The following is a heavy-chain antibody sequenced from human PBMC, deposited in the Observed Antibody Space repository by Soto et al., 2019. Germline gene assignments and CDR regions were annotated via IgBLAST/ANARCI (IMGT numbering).Heavy chain of an antibody. CDR3: ARGRRTAIWSGYYYYGMDV. V-gene: IGHV1-69*13. Sequence: ASVKVSCKASGGTFSSYAISWVRLAPGQGLEWMGGIIPIFGTANYAQKFQGRVTITADESTSTAYMELSSLRSEDTAVYYCARGRRTAIWSGYYYYGMDVWGQGTTVTVSS. J-gene: IGHJ6*02. CDR1: GGTFSSYA. CDR2: IIPIFGTA. D-gene: IGHD2-8*02.